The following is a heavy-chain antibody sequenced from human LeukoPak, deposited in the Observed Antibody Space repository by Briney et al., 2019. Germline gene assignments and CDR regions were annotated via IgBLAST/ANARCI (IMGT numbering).Heavy chain of an antibody. CDR3: ARDVSGTDYRGLGY. V-gene: IGHV1-18*01. D-gene: IGHD5-12*01. CDR1: GYSFSSFG. CDR2: ISPYNGNT. Sequence: AASVKVSCKASGYSFSSFGVSWVRQAPGQGLEWMGWISPYNGNTNYAQKYQGRVSMTTDTSTSTAYMELRSLRSNDTAVFYCARDVSGTDYRGLGYWGQGTLVTVSS. J-gene: IGHJ4*02.